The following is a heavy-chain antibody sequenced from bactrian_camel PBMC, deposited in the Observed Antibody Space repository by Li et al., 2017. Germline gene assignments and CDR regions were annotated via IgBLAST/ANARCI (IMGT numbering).Heavy chain of an antibody. J-gene: IGHJ4*01. D-gene: IGHD2*01. Sequence: QLVESGGGLVQPGGSLRLSCATSEFTISEYDMSWVRQAPGKGLEWVPHIDMDGGSADYVDSVKGRFTASRDNAKNTLYLQMNSLQSEDTAMYYCAAPIRACVTSDIDSLLASHVQDMFWGQGTQVTVS. CDR1: EFTISEYD. CDR2: IDMDGGSA. CDR3: AAPIRACVTSDIDSLLASHVQDMF. V-gene: IGHV3S40*01.